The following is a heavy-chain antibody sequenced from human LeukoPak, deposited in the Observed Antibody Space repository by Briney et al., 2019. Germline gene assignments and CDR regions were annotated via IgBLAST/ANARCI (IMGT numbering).Heavy chain of an antibody. Sequence: GGSLRLSCAASGFTFSSYAMHWVRQAPGKGLEWVAVISYDGRNKYYADSVKGRFTISRDNSKNTLYLQMNSLRAEDTAVFYCAKDRGSGRYHLSDYWGQGTLVTVSS. CDR3: AKDRGSGRYHLSDY. D-gene: IGHD1-26*01. V-gene: IGHV3-30*04. CDR1: GFTFSSYA. CDR2: ISYDGRNK. J-gene: IGHJ4*02.